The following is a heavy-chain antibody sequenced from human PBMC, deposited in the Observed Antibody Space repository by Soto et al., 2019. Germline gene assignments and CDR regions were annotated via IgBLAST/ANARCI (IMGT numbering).Heavy chain of an antibody. CDR1: GFTFSSYA. V-gene: IGHV3-30-3*01. J-gene: IGHJ3*02. CDR2: ISYDGSNK. CDR3: ARESLRAKRAFDI. Sequence: GGSLRLSCAASGFTFSSYAMHWVRQAPGKGLEWVAVISYDGSNKYYADSVKGRFTISRDNSKNTLYLQMNSLRAEDTAVYYCARESLRAKRAFDIWGQGTMVTASS.